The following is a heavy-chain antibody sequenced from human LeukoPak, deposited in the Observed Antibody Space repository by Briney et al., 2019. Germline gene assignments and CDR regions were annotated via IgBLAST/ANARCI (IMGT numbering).Heavy chain of an antibody. J-gene: IGHJ6*03. V-gene: IGHV3-53*01. Sequence: PGGSLRLSCAASGFTVSSNYMSWVRQAPGKGLEWVSVIYSGGSTYYADSVKGRFTISRDNSKNTLYLQMNSLRAEDTAVYYCARAIPSYYYYYMDVWGKGTTVTVSS. CDR2: IYSGGST. CDR1: GFTVSSNY. CDR3: ARAIPSYYYYYMDV.